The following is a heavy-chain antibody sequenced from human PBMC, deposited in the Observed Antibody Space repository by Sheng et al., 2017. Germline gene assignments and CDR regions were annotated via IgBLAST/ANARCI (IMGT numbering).Heavy chain of an antibody. CDR2: IKYDGSEI. Sequence: EVQLVESGGGLVQPGGSLRLSCAASGFTFSSYWMTWVRQAPGKGLEWLTNIKYDGSEIYYVDSVKGRFTISRDNAKNSLYLQMNSLRAEDTAVYYCAAGISAADYWGQGTMVTVSS. J-gene: IGHJ4*02. V-gene: IGHV3-7*01. CDR1: GFTFSSYW. D-gene: IGHD6-13*01. CDR3: AAGISAADY.